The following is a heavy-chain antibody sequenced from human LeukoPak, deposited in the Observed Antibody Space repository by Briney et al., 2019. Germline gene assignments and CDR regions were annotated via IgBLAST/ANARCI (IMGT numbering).Heavy chain of an antibody. CDR2: IYYSGST. Sequence: SETLSLTCTVSGGSISSYYWSWIRQPPGKGLEWIGYIYYSGSTNYNPSLKSRVTISVDTSKNQFSLKLSSVTAADTAVYYCAGGDILTGYWFFDYWGQETLVTVSS. CDR3: AGGDILTGYWFFDY. V-gene: IGHV4-59*01. D-gene: IGHD3-9*01. CDR1: GGSISSYY. J-gene: IGHJ4*02.